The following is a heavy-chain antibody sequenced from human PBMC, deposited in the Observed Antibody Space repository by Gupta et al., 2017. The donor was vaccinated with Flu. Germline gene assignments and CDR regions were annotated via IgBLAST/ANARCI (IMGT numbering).Heavy chain of an antibody. V-gene: IGHV7-4-1*02. D-gene: IGHD2-15*01. Sequence: QAPGQELEWMVGSNTTTGNPTYAQGFTGRFAFSMDTSVSTAYLQITNLKAGDTAVYYCARVGDMVAHVPCFDPWGHGTLVTVSS. J-gene: IGHJ5*02. CDR2: SNTTTGNP. CDR3: ARVGDMVAHVPCFDP.